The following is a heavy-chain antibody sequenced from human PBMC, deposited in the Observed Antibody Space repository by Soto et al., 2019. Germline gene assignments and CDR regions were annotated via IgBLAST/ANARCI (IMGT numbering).Heavy chain of an antibody. V-gene: IGHV4-59*12. J-gene: IGHJ5*01. CDR2: IYYSGTT. CDR3: ARVWVGPKGGDWFDT. CDR1: NASLSRYY. Sequence: SETLSLTCTVSNASLSRYYWSWIRQPPGKGLEWIGYIYYSGTTNYNPSLKSRVSISVDTSKKQYSLTLRSVTAADTAVYYCARVWVGPKGGDWFDTWGQGPLVTVSS. D-gene: IGHD3-16*01.